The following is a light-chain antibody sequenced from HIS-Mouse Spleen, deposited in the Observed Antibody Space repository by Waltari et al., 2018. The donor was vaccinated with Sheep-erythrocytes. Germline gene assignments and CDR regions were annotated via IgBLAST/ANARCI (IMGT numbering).Light chain of an antibody. Sequence: DIQMTQSPSTLSASVGDRVTITCRASQSISSWLAWYQQKPGKAPKLLIYKATSLESGVPSRFSGSGSETEVTLTISGLQPDDFATYYCQQYNSYPLTFGGGTKVEIK. J-gene: IGKJ4*01. CDR2: KAT. CDR1: QSISSW. CDR3: QQYNSYPLT. V-gene: IGKV1-5*03.